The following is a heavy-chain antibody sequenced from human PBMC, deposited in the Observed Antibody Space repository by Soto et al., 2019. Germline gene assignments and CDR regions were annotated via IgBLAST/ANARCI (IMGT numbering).Heavy chain of an antibody. J-gene: IGHJ4*02. CDR1: GYTFTSYD. CDR3: ARANSGPDY. V-gene: IGHV1-8*01. Sequence: ASVKASCKASGYTFTSYDINWVRQATGQGLEWMGWMNPNSGHTGYAQKFQGRVTMTTITSITTAYMELSSLGSDDTAVYYCARANSGPDYWGQGTLVTVSS. CDR2: MNPNSGHT.